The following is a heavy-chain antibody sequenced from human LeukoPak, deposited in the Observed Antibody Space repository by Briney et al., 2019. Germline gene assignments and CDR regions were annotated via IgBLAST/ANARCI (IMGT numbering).Heavy chain of an antibody. CDR2: IYHSGST. D-gene: IGHD1-26*01. Sequence: SETLSLTCTVSGYSISSGYYWGWIRQPPGKGLEWIGSIYHSGSTNYNPSLKSRVTISVDTSKNQFSLKLSSVTAADTAVYYCARDREAIVGATDYYYYYMDVWGKGTTVTISS. J-gene: IGHJ6*03. V-gene: IGHV4-38-2*02. CDR3: ARDREAIVGATDYYYYYMDV. CDR1: GYSISSGYY.